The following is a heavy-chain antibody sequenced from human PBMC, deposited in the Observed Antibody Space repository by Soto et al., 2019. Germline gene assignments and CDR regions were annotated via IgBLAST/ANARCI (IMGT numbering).Heavy chain of an antibody. CDR3: VTVWTHANSWFAY. J-gene: IGHJ4*02. CDR2: IKSRTENETT. D-gene: IGHD3-3*01. CDR1: GFTFSNVW. Sequence: GGPLRRSCAASGFTFSNVWLSWVRQGAGKGLEWLGRIKSRTENETTDYASPARGRFIISRDDSKNMLYLQLNSLKSEDTGVYYCVTVWTHANSWFAYWNQGT. V-gene: IGHV3-15*01.